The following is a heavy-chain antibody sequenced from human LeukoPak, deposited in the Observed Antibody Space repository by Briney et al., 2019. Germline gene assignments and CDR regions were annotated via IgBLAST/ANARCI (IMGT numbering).Heavy chain of an antibody. V-gene: IGHV3-53*01. J-gene: IGHJ3*02. Sequence: PGGSLRLSCAASGFTVSSNCMSWVRQAPGKGLEWVSVIYSGGSTYYADSVKGRFTISRDNSKNTLYLQMNSLRAEDTAVYYCARDPGGPHTVKWDAFDIWGQGTMVTVSS. CDR3: ARDPGGPHTVKWDAFDI. CDR2: IYSGGST. CDR1: GFTVSSNC. D-gene: IGHD2-2*02.